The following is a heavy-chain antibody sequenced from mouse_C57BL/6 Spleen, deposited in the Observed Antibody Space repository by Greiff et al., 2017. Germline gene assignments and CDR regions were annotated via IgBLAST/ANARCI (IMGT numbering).Heavy chain of an antibody. J-gene: IGHJ2*01. CDR1: GYTFTDYE. CDR2: IDPETGGT. D-gene: IGHD1-1*02. Sequence: QVQLKQSGAELVRPGASVTLSCKASGYTFTDYEMHWVKQTPVHGLEWIGAIDPETGGTAYNQKFKGKAILTADKSSSTAYMELRSLTSEDSAVYYCTLYYYYYFDYWGQGTTLTVSS. CDR3: TLYYYYYFDY. V-gene: IGHV1-15*01.